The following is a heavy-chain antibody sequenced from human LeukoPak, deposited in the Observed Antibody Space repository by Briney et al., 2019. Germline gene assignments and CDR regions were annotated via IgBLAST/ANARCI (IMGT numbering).Heavy chain of an antibody. Sequence: PGRSLRLSCAASGFTFDDYTMHWVRQAPGKGLEWVSLISWDGGSTYYADSVKGRFTISRDNSKNTLYLQMNSLRAEDTAVYYCASPGIQLWLQAYYFDYWGQGTLVTVSS. J-gene: IGHJ4*02. D-gene: IGHD5-18*01. CDR2: ISWDGGST. CDR3: ASPGIQLWLQAYYFDY. V-gene: IGHV3-43*01. CDR1: GFTFDDYT.